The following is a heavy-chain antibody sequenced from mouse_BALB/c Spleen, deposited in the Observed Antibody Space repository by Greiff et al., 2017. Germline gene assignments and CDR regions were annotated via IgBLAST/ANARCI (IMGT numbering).Heavy chain of an antibody. Sequence: EVKLVESGGGLVQPGGSLKLSCAASGFTFSSYGMSWVRQTPDKRLELVATINSNGGSTYYPDSVKGRFTISRDNAKNTLYLQMSSLKSEDTAMYYCARETTGYAMDYWGQGTSVTVSS. CDR1: GFTFSSYG. J-gene: IGHJ4*01. D-gene: IGHD1-1*01. V-gene: IGHV5-6-3*01. CDR3: ARETTGYAMDY. CDR2: INSNGGST.